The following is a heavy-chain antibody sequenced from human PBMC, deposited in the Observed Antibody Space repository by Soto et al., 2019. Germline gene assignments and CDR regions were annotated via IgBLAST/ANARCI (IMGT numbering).Heavy chain of an antibody. Sequence: SETLYLTCTVSGGSISSYYWSWIRQPPGKGLEWIGYIYYSGSTNYNPSLKSRVTISVDTSKNQFSLKLSSVTAADTAVYYCARSYRRYCSGGSCYSYYYYYMDVWGKGTTVT. J-gene: IGHJ6*03. CDR1: GGSISSYY. V-gene: IGHV4-59*01. CDR2: IYYSGST. CDR3: ARSYRRYCSGGSCYSYYYYYMDV. D-gene: IGHD2-15*01.